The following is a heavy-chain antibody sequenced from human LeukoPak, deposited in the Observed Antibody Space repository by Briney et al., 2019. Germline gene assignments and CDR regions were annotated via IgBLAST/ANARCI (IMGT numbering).Heavy chain of an antibody. CDR2: TYHAGHI. J-gene: IGHJ4*02. V-gene: IGHV4-4*02. CDR3: ARGGGYYFDY. D-gene: IGHD5-12*01. Sequence: PSETLSLTCGVLGGSISSENWWNWVRQPPGKGLEWIGETYHAGHINYNPSLKSRVTISMDKSKNQLYLKVTSVTAADTAVYYCARGGGYYFDYWGQGILVAVSS. CDR1: GGSISSENW.